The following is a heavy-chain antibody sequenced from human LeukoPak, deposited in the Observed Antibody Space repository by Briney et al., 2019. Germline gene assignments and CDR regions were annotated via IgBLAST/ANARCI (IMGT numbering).Heavy chain of an antibody. CDR2: IYHSGST. D-gene: IGHD1-26*01. CDR1: GYSISSGYY. J-gene: IGHJ3*02. CDR3: ARVGAMDAFDI. Sequence: PSETLSLTCTVSGYSISSGYYWGWIRQPPGKGLEWIGSIYHSGSTYYNPSLKSRVTISVDTSKNQFSLKLSSVTAADTAVYYCARVGAMDAFDIWGQGTVVTVSS. V-gene: IGHV4-38-2*02.